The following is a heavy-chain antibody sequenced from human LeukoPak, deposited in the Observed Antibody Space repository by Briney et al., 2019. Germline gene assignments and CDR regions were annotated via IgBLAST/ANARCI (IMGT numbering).Heavy chain of an antibody. J-gene: IGHJ5*02. CDR1: GYSFTDYY. D-gene: IGHD2-21*01. Sequence: ASVKVSCKTSGYSFTDYYMHWVRQAPGQGLEWMGWINTNSGGTSSAQKFQGRVTMTRDTSITTVYMEVSWLTSDDTAIYYCARADRLHGGPYLIGPWGQGTLVTVSS. V-gene: IGHV1-2*02. CDR2: INTNSGGT. CDR3: ARADRLHGGPYLIGP.